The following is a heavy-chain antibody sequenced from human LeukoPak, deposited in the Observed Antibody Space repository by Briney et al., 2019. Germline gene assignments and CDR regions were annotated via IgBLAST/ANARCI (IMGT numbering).Heavy chain of an antibody. CDR1: EFTFGSFA. Sequence: GGSLRLSCAASEFTFGSFAMSWVRQAPGKGLEWVSLIGSSGGSTNYADSVKGRFTISRDNSKNTLYLQMNSLTAEDTAVYYCAKSLWAGRYYFEYWGQGALVTVSS. CDR2: IGSSGGST. J-gene: IGHJ4*02. CDR3: AKSLWAGRYYFEY. D-gene: IGHD3/OR15-3a*01. V-gene: IGHV3-23*01.